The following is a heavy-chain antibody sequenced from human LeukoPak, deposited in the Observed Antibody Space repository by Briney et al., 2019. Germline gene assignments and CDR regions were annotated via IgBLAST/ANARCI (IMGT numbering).Heavy chain of an antibody. CDR1: GYSFTSYW. CDR3: ARRNYYDSSGTGREYWYFDL. CDR2: IYPGDSDT. J-gene: IGHJ2*01. Sequence: GASLKISCKGSGYSFTSYWIGWVRQMPGKGLEWMGIIYPGDSDTRYSPSFQGQVTISADKSISTAYLQWSSLKASDTAMYYCARRNYYDSSGTGREYWYFDLWGRGTLVTVSS. D-gene: IGHD3-22*01. V-gene: IGHV5-51*01.